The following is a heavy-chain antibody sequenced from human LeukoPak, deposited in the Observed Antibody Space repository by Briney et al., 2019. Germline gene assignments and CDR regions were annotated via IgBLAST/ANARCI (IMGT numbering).Heavy chain of an antibody. J-gene: IGHJ4*02. CDR2: IIPILGIA. V-gene: IGHV1-69*04. D-gene: IGHD3-16*01. CDR3: ARQAFGGVSDY. CDR1: GGTFSSYA. Sequence: VASVKVSCKASGGTFSSYAISWVRQAPGQGLEWMGRIIPILGIANYAQKFQGRVTITADKSTSTAYMELSSLRSGDTAVYYCARQAFGGVSDYWGQGTLVTVSS.